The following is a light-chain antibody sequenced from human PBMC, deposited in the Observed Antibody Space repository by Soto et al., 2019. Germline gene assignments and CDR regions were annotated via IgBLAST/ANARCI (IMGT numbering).Light chain of an antibody. V-gene: IGLV4-69*01. J-gene: IGLJ2*01. CDR2: VDSDGSN. CDR1: SGHSNYA. CDR3: QTWGTGFVL. Sequence: QLVLTQSPSASASLGASVKLTCTLSSGHSNYAIAWHQQQPQRGPRYLMKVDSDGSNIKGDGIPDRFSGSSSGAERYLTISSLQYEDEADYYCQTWGTGFVLIGGGTKLTVL.